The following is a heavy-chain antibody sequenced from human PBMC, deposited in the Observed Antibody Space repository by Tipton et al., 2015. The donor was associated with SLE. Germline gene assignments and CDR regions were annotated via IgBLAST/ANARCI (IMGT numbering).Heavy chain of an antibody. Sequence: QVQLVQSGAEVKKPGASVKVSCKASTDTFTNYGFNWVRQAPGQGLEWMGWIIPYNGNTNYAQNLQGRVTMTTDTSTNTAYMGLRSLRSDDTAVYYCASGEKLELFDYWGQGSLVIVSS. CDR2: IIPYNGNT. J-gene: IGHJ4*02. D-gene: IGHD1-7*01. CDR3: ASGEKLELFDY. CDR1: TDTFTNYG. V-gene: IGHV1-18*01.